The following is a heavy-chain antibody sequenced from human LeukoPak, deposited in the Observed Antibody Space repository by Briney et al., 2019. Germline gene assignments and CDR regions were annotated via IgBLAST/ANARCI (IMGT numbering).Heavy chain of an antibody. CDR1: DGSISAFY. J-gene: IGHJ4*02. CDR2: INHSGRT. CDR3: AARKFDYGFRTPFHY. D-gene: IGHD4/OR15-4a*01. V-gene: IGHV4-34*01. Sequence: KPSETLSLTCAVYDGSISAFYWNWVRQSPGKGLEWIGEINHSGRTTYNPSLNSRVSMSVDTSKNQFSLKLTSVTAGDTAMYYCAARKFDYGFRTPFHYWGQGNLVTVSS.